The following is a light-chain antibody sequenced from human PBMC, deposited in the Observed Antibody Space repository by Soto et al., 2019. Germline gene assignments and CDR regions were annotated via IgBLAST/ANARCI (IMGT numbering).Light chain of an antibody. J-gene: IGKJ5*01. CDR1: QSINST. V-gene: IGKV3-15*01. Sequence: EVLMTQSPATLSVSPGDRANLCCRASQSINSTLAWYQQQPGQAPRLLIYAASTRATAVPDRFSGSGSGTDFTLTITSLQSDDFAVYFCQQYTDWPITLGQGTRLEIK. CDR3: QQYTDWPIT. CDR2: AAS.